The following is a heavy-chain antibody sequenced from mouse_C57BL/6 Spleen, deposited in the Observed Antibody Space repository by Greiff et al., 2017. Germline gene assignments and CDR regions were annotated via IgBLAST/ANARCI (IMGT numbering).Heavy chain of an antibody. D-gene: IGHD4-1*01. V-gene: IGHV1-55*01. CDR2: IYPGSGST. CDR1: GYTFTSYW. J-gene: IGHJ2*01. Sequence: QVQLKQSGAELVKPGASVKMSCKASGYTFTSYWITWVKQRPGQGLEWIGDIYPGSGSTNYNEKFKSKATLTVDTSSSTAYMQLSSLTSEDSAVYYCARSGRAGWDVGEGYWGQGTTLTVSS. CDR3: ARSGRAGWDVGEGY.